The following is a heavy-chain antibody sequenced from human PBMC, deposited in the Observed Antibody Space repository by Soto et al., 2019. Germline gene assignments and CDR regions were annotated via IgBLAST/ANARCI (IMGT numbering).Heavy chain of an antibody. CDR3: ARAANIPMYSSGWDRYYYYGMDV. V-gene: IGHV4-30-4*01. CDR2: IYYSGST. CDR1: GGSISRGDYY. D-gene: IGHD6-19*01. J-gene: IGHJ6*02. Sequence: SETLSLTCTVSGGSISRGDYYWSWIRQPPGKGLEWIGYIYYSGSTYYNPSLKSRVTMSVDTSKNQFSLKLSSVTAADTAVYYCARAANIPMYSSGWDRYYYYGMDVWGQGTTVTVSS.